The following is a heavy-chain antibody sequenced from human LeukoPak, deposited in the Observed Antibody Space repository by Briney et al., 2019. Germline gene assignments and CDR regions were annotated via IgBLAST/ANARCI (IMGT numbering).Heavy chain of an antibody. CDR3: ARDLGQWELPTRFDY. Sequence: SVKVSCKASGGTFSSYAISWVRQAPGQGLEWMGRIIPILGIANYAQKFQGRVTITADKSTSTAYMELSSLRSEDTAVYYCARDLGQWELPTRFDYWGQGALVTVSS. V-gene: IGHV1-69*04. CDR2: IIPILGIA. J-gene: IGHJ4*02. D-gene: IGHD1-26*01. CDR1: GGTFSSYA.